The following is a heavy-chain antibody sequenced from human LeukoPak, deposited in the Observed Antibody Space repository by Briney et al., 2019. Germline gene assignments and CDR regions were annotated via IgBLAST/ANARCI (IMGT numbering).Heavy chain of an antibody. V-gene: IGHV3-23*01. CDR3: AKTRPLDSSSWSHGDY. CDR2: ITSGGST. D-gene: IGHD6-13*01. CDR1: GFTFSNDV. Sequence: GGSLRLSCAASGFTFSNDVMRWVRQAPGRGLEWVSSITSGGSTYYADSVKGRFTISRDNSENTLYLQMNSLRAEDTAVYYCAKTRPLDSSSWSHGDYWGQGTLVTVSS. J-gene: IGHJ4*02.